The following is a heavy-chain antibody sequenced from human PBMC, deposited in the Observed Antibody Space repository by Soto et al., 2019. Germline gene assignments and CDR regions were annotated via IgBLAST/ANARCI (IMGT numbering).Heavy chain of an antibody. CDR1: GYTFTGHY. D-gene: IGHD3-22*01. V-gene: IGHV1-2*02. J-gene: IGHJ3*02. CDR2: INPNSVGT. Sequence: ASVKVSCKVSGYTFTGHYMHWVRQAPGQGLEWMGWINPNSVGTNYAEKFQGRVTMTRDTSISTAYMDLNSLRAEDTALYYCAKVKTYYYDSSGPGNAFDIWGQGTMVTVSS. CDR3: AKVKTYYYDSSGPGNAFDI.